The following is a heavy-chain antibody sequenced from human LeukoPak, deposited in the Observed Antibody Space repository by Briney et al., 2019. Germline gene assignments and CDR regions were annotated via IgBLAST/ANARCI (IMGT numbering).Heavy chain of an antibody. D-gene: IGHD3-22*01. J-gene: IGHJ4*02. CDR3: ARDYYDSSGYYYFDY. V-gene: IGHV3-74*01. CDR2: INSDGSST. CDR1: GFTFSSYW. Sequence: GGSLRLSCAASGFTFSSYWMHWVRQAPGKGLVWVSRINSDGSSTSYADSVKGRFTISRDNAKNSLYLQMNSLRAEDTAVYYCARDYYDSSGYYYFDYWGQGTLVTVSS.